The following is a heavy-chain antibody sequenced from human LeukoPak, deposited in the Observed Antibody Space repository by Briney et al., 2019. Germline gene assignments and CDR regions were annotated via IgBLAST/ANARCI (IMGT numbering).Heavy chain of an antibody. V-gene: IGHV3-23*01. CDR2: ISSRGGST. J-gene: IGHJ4*02. CDR3: AKRSDYGGNWNYFDY. D-gene: IGHD4-23*01. CDR1: GFTFSSYA. Sequence: RGSLRLSCAASGFTFSSYAMSWVRQAPGKGLEWVSAISSRGGSTYYADSVKGRFTISRDNSKNTLYLQMNSLRAEDTAVYYCAKRSDYGGNWNYFDYWGQGTLVTVSS.